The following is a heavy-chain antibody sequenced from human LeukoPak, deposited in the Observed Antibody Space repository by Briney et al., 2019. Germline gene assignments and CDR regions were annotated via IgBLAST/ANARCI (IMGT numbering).Heavy chain of an antibody. Sequence: PGGSLRLSCAASGFTFSSYAMSWVRQAPGKGLEWVSAISGSGGSTYYADSVKGRFTISRDNSKNTLYLQMNSLRAEDTAVYYCAKARPYCSGGSCYLPRNYFDYWGQGTLVTVSS. D-gene: IGHD2-15*01. J-gene: IGHJ4*02. V-gene: IGHV3-23*01. CDR3: AKARPYCSGGSCYLPRNYFDY. CDR1: GFTFSSYA. CDR2: ISGSGGST.